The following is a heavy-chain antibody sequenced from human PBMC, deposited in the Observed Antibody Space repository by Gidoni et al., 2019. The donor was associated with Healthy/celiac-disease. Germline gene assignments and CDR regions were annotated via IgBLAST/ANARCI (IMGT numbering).Heavy chain of an antibody. D-gene: IGHD2-2*01. V-gene: IGHV3-30*01. CDR2: ISYDGSNK. J-gene: IGHJ4*02. CDR3: ARGNQDIVVVPAAMPFADPHFDY. CDR1: GFTFSSYA. Sequence: QVQLVESGGGVVHPGRSLRLSCAASGFTFSSYAMHWVRQSPGKGLEWVAVISYDGSNKSYADSVKGRFTISRDNSKNTLYLQMNSLRAEDTAVYYCARGNQDIVVVPAAMPFADPHFDYWGQGTLVTVSS.